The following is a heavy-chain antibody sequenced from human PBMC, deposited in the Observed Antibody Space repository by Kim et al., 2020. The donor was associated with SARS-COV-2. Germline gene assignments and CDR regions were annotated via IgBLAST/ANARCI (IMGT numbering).Heavy chain of an antibody. CDR3: AREASGYSSGWTYYYYG. J-gene: IGHJ6*01. CDR1: GFTFSSYG. V-gene: IGHV3-33*05. Sequence: GGSLRLSCAASGFTFSSYGMHWVRQAPGKGLEWVAVISYDGSNKNYADSVKGRFTISRDNSKNTLYLQMSSLRAEDTAVYYCAREASGYSSGWTYYYYG. D-gene: IGHD6-25*01. CDR2: ISYDGSNK.